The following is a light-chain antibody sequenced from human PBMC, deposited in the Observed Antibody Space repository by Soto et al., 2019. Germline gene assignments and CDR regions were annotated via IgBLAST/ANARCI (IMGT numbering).Light chain of an antibody. J-gene: IGKJ2*01. CDR1: QSVSSSY. CDR3: QQYGSSPGYT. Sequence: EIVLTQSPGTLSLSPGERATLSCRASQSVSSSYLAWYQQKPGQAPRLLIYGASSRATGIPDRFSGSGSGTDFTLTISIVEPEDLAVYYCQQYGSSPGYTFGQGTKLEIK. V-gene: IGKV3-20*01. CDR2: GAS.